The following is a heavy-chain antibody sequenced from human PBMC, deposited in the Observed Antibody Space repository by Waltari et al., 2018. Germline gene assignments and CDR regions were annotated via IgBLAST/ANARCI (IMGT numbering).Heavy chain of an antibody. D-gene: IGHD5-12*01. Sequence: QVQLVQSGAEVKKPGASVKVSCKASGYTFTSYGISWVRQAPGQGLEWMGWISAYNGTTNYAQKRQGRVTMTTDTSTSTAYMELRSLRSDDTAVYYCATLQGSVATQNWFDPWGQGTLVTVSS. CDR2: ISAYNGTT. V-gene: IGHV1-18*01. CDR1: GYTFTSYG. J-gene: IGHJ5*02. CDR3: ATLQGSVATQNWFDP.